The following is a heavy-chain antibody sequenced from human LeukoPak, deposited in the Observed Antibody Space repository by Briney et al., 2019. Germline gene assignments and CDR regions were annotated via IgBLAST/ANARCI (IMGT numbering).Heavy chain of an antibody. CDR1: GDSISSGDYY. CDR2: ISSSGST. Sequence: SETLSLTCTVSGDSISSGDYYWSWIRQPAGKGLEWIGRISSSGSTNYNPSLKSRVTMSVDTSKNQFSLKLSSVTVADTAVYYYARGPYRDYYDSSGYPSYYYMDVWGKGTTVTISS. J-gene: IGHJ6*03. CDR3: ARGPYRDYYDSSGYPSYYYMDV. D-gene: IGHD3-22*01. V-gene: IGHV4-61*02.